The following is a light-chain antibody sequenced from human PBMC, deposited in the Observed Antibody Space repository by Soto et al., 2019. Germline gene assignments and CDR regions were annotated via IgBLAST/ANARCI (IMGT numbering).Light chain of an antibody. Sequence: EFVLAQSPAALSVSPGERATLSCRASQSVTSNVAWFQQKGGQAPRLLIYGASSRANGIPARFSGSGSGTEFTLTISSLQSEDFAVYYCQQYNNWPRTFGQGTKVDIK. CDR1: QSVTSN. J-gene: IGKJ1*01. CDR3: QQYNNWPRT. V-gene: IGKV3-15*01. CDR2: GAS.